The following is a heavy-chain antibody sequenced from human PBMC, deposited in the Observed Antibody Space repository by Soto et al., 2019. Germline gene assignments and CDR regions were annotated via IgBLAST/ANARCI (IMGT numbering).Heavy chain of an antibody. V-gene: IGHV4-61*01. J-gene: IGHJ5*02. Sequence: SETLSLTCTVSGDSVSSGTYYWNWLRQSPGKGLEWIGHIYNSGSPKYNPSLKSRVTMSLRTSMNQVSLELTSVTVADAAVYFCASVKWYTCSSDRSLAADCYYRWFDRWGQGTLVTVS. D-gene: IGHD2-21*02. CDR3: ASVKWYTCSSDRSLAADCYYRWFDR. CDR2: IYNSGSP. CDR1: GDSVSSGTYY.